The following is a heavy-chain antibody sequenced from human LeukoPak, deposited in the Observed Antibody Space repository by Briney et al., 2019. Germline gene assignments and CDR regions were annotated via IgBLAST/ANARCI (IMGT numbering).Heavy chain of an antibody. CDR2: IYCSGST. Sequence: PSETLSLTCTVSGGSISSYYWSWLRQPPGKGLEWIGYIYCSGSTNYNPSLKSRVTISVDTSKNQFSLKLSSVTAADTAVYYCARGARDSSGYYYVIDYWGQGTLVTVSS. CDR3: ARGARDSSGYYYVIDY. V-gene: IGHV4-59*01. J-gene: IGHJ4*02. CDR1: GGSISSYY. D-gene: IGHD3-22*01.